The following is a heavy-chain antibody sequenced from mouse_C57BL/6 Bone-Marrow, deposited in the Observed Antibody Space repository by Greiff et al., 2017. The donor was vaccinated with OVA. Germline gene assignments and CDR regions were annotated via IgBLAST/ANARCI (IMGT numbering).Heavy chain of an antibody. CDR2: IYPGSGRT. CDR3: ARAGITTVEGDYAMDY. CDR1: GYTFTSYW. V-gene: IGHV1-55*01. D-gene: IGHD1-1*01. J-gene: IGHJ4*01. Sequence: QVQLQQPGAELVKPGASVKMSCKASGYTFTSYWITWVKQRPGQGLEWIGDIYPGSGRTNYNEKFKSKATLTVDKSSRTAYMQLISLTCENSAVYYCARAGITTVEGDYAMDYWGQGTSVTVSS.